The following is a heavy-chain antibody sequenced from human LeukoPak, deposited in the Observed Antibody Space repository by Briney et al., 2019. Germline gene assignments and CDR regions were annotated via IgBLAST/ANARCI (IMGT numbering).Heavy chain of an antibody. Sequence: PSETLSLTCTVPGGSITNYYWSWIRQPPGKGLEWIGYIYYSGTTNYNPSLKSRVTTSVDTSKNQFSLNLNSVTAADTAVYYCAGSTGYCSGGSCYSMGYYYYYMDVWGKGTTVTVSS. D-gene: IGHD2-15*01. CDR3: AGSTGYCSGGSCYSMGYYYYYMDV. J-gene: IGHJ6*03. CDR2: IYYSGTT. CDR1: GGSITNYY. V-gene: IGHV4-59*01.